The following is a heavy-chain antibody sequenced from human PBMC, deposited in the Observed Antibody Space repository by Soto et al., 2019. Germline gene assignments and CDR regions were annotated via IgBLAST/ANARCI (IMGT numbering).Heavy chain of an antibody. CDR1: GYTFTSYG. V-gene: IGHV1-18*01. D-gene: IGHD3-3*01. CDR2: ISAYNGNT. CDR3: ARGITIFGVVIMPPDY. J-gene: IGHJ4*02. Sequence: QVQLVQSGAEVKKPGASVKVSCKASGYTFTSYGISWVRQAPGQGLEWMGWISAYNGNTNYAQKLQGRVTRTTDTSTSTAYRERRSLRADDTAVDYCARGITIFGVVIMPPDYWGQGTLVTVSS.